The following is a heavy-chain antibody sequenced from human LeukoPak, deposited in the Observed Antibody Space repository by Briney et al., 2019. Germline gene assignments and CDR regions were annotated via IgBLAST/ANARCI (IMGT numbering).Heavy chain of an antibody. CDR3: ARALDYGDYHDAFDV. V-gene: IGHV1-8*03. CDR1: GYTFTNYD. D-gene: IGHD4-17*01. J-gene: IGHJ3*01. CDR2: MNPNSGNT. Sequence: ASVKVSCKASGYTFTNYDINWVRQATGQGLEWMGWMNPNSGNTGYAQKFQGRVTITRNTSINTAYMGLSSLRSEDTAVYYCARALDYGDYHDAFDVWGQGTMVTVSS.